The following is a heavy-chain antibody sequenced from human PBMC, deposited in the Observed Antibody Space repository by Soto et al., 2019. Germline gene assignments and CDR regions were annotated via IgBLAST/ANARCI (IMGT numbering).Heavy chain of an antibody. J-gene: IGHJ3*02. CDR1: GYTFTSYD. Sequence: ASVKVSCKASGYTFTSYDINWVRQATGQGLEWMGWMNPNSGNTGYAQKFQGRVTMTRNTSISTAYMELSSLRSEDTAVYYCARGATPRYFYNWNGHDAFVIWCQATIFTV. CDR3: ARGATPRYFYNWNGHDAFVI. V-gene: IGHV1-8*01. CDR2: MNPNSGNT. D-gene: IGHD1-20*01.